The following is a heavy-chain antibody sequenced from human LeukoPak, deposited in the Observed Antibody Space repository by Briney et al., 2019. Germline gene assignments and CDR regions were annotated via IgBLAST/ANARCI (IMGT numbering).Heavy chain of an antibody. D-gene: IGHD3-10*01. CDR2: IYYSGNT. Sequence: SETLSLTCTVSGGSIRNYYWSWIRQPPGKGLEWIGSIYYSGNTNYNPSLNSRVTISVDTSKNQFSLKLSSVTAADTAVYYCARDLYYYGSGNYVPGLPDYWGRGTLVTVSS. V-gene: IGHV4-59*01. CDR3: ARDLYYYGSGNYVPGLPDY. J-gene: IGHJ4*02. CDR1: GGSIRNYY.